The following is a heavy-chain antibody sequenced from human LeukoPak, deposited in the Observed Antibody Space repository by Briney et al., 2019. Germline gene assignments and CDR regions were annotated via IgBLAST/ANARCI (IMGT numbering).Heavy chain of an antibody. D-gene: IGHD6-6*01. Sequence: GGSLRLSCAASGFTFSDYYMSWIRQAPGKVLEWVSYISSSGSTIYYADSVKGRFTISRGNSKNTLYLQMNSLRAEDTAVYYCATDPQYSSSSGYDYWGQGTLVTVSS. V-gene: IGHV3-11*01. J-gene: IGHJ4*02. CDR3: ATDPQYSSSSGYDY. CDR2: ISSSGSTI. CDR1: GFTFSDYY.